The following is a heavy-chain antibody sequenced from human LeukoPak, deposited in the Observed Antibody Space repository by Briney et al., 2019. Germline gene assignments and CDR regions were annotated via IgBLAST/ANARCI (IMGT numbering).Heavy chain of an antibody. CDR2: IYYSGST. CDR1: GGSISSSSYY. V-gene: IGHV4-39*01. J-gene: IGHJ5*02. D-gene: IGHD5-18*01. Sequence: PSETLSLTCTVSGGSISSSSYYWGWIRQPPGKGLERIGSIYYSGSTYYNPSLKSRVTISVDTSKNQFSLKLSSVTAADTAVYYCAREKINTAMALNWFDPWGQATLVTVSS. CDR3: AREKINTAMALNWFDP.